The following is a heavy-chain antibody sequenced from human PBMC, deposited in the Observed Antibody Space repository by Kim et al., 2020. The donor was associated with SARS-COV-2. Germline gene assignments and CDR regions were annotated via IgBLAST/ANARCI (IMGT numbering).Heavy chain of an antibody. CDR2: ISAYNGNT. J-gene: IGHJ6*02. V-gene: IGHV1-18*01. Sequence: ASVKVSCKASGYTFTSYGISWVPQAPGQGLEWMGWISAYNGNTNYAQKLQGRVTMTTDTSTSTAYMELRSLRSDDTAVYYCARDWYDYGSGIPYGMDVWGQGTTVTVSS. CDR3: ARDWYDYGSGIPYGMDV. D-gene: IGHD3-10*01. CDR1: GYTFTSYG.